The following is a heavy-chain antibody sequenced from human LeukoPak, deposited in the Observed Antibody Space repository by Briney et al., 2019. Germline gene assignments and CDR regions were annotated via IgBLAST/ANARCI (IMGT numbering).Heavy chain of an antibody. J-gene: IGHJ5*02. D-gene: IGHD5-18*01. CDR3: ARLSLGNSYGSNWFDP. Sequence: ASVKVSCKATGYTFPSYGISWVRQAAGQGLAGMGCLRAYNGNTNYAQKLQSSVTMTTDTSTSTAYMELRSLRSDDTAVYYCARLSLGNSYGSNWFDPCGQGALLAASS. V-gene: IGHV1-18*01. CDR1: GYTFPSYG. CDR2: LRAYNGNT.